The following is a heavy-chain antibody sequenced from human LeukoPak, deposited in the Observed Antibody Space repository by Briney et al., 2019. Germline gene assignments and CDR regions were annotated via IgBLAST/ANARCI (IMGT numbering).Heavy chain of an antibody. J-gene: IGHJ4*02. CDR2: IRYDGSNK. V-gene: IGHV3-30*02. CDR1: GFTFSSYA. D-gene: IGHD6-19*01. CDR3: ARVAPGNGYSSGWYYFDY. Sequence: GGSLRLSCAASGFTFSSYAMSWVRQAPGKGLEWVAFIRYDGSNKYYADSVKGRFTISRDNSKNTLYLQMNSLRAEDTAVYYCARVAPGNGYSSGWYYFDYWGQGTLVTVSS.